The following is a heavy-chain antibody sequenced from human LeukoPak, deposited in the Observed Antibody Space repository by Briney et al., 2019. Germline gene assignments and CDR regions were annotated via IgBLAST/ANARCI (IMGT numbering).Heavy chain of an antibody. CDR1: GGSISSSSYY. J-gene: IGHJ4*02. CDR2: IYYSGST. CDR3: ARHPVSGSYSFDY. D-gene: IGHD1-26*01. Sequence: SETLSLTCTVSGGSISSSSYYWGWIRQPPGKGLEWIGSIYYSGSTYYNPSLKSRVTISVDTSKNQFSLKLSSVTAADTAVYYCARHPVSGSYSFDYWGQGTLVTVSS. V-gene: IGHV4-39*01.